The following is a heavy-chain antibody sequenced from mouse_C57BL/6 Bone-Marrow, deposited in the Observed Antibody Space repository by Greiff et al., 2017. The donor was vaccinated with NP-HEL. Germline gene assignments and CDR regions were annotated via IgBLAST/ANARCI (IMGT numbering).Heavy chain of an antibody. J-gene: IGHJ3*01. CDR3: ARSLSA. Sequence: VQLQESGAELVKPGASVKLSCKASGYTFTSYWMQWVKQRPGQGLEWIGEIDPSDSYTNYNQKFKGKATLTVDTSSSTAYMQLSSLTSEDSAVYYCARSLSAWGQGTLVTVSA. D-gene: IGHD1-1*01. CDR2: IDPSDSYT. CDR1: GYTFTSYW. V-gene: IGHV1-50*01.